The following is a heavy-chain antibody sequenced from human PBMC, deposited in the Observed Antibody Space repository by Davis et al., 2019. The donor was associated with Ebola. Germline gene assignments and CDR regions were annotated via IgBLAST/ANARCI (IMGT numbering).Heavy chain of an antibody. CDR2: YYYTGST. Sequence: SETLSLTCTVSGGSISSSSYYWGWIRQPPGKGLEWIGYYYYTGSTYYSPSLRSRVTISVDTSKNLFSLKLTSVTAADTAVYYCARDFDYWGQGTLVTVSS. V-gene: IGHV4-39*07. CDR1: GGSISSSSYY. J-gene: IGHJ4*02. CDR3: ARDFDY.